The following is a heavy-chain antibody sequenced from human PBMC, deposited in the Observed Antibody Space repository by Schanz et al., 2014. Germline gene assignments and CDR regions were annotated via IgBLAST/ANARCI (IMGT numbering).Heavy chain of an antibody. CDR2: IYYSVTT. J-gene: IGHJ5*02. Sequence: QVQLQESGPGLVKPSETLSLTCTVSGGSISSYYWNWIRQPPGKGLEWIGYIYYSVTTNYNPSLKSRVTISVDTSKNQFSLKLSSVTAADTAVYYCARQYSGWSRFDPWGQGIRVTVSS. CDR3: ARQYSGWSRFDP. D-gene: IGHD6-19*01. V-gene: IGHV4-59*01. CDR1: GGSISSYY.